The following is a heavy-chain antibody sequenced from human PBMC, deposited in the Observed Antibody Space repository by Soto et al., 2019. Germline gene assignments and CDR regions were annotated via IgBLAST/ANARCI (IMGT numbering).Heavy chain of an antibody. D-gene: IGHD1-1*01. CDR3: ARGSWDDVSGHYYMDV. Sequence: PSQTLSLTCAISGDSVSSNSAAWNWIRQSPSRGLGWLGRTYYRSKWYNDYAVSVKSRITINPDTSKNQFSLQLNSVTPEDTAVYYCARGSWDDVSGHYYMDVWDKGTTVTVSS. V-gene: IGHV6-1*01. J-gene: IGHJ6*03. CDR1: GDSVSSNSAA. CDR2: TYYRSKWYN.